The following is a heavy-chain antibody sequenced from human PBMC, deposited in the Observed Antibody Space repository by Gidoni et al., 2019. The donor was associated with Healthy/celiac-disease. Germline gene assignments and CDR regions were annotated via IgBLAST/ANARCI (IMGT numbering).Heavy chain of an antibody. V-gene: IGHV3-23*01. CDR2: IWRGGGST. CDR1: GFTCRSYA. J-gene: IGHJ4*02. CDR3: AKSGAPGDY. Sequence: ELQQLESGGGLVQPGGALRLSCADTGFTCRSYAMGWVRQAPGKGLEWVSAIWRGGGSTYYAASVKGRFTNPRDNSRNTLYLQMNSLRAEYPAVYYCAKSGAPGDYWGQGTLVTVSS.